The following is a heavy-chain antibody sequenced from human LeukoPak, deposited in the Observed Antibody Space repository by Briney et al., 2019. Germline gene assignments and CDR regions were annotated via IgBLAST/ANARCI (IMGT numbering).Heavy chain of an antibody. J-gene: IGHJ4*02. V-gene: IGHV3-48*02. CDR1: EFTFSNFG. CDR2: ISSSSSSI. D-gene: IGHD6-13*01. CDR3: ARDSGGSSGWYYFDY. Sequence: GRSLRLSCAASEFTFSNFGMNWVRQAPGKGLEWVSYISSSSSSIYYADSVRGRVTISRDNAKNSLYLQMNSLRDEDTAVYYCARDSGGSSGWYYFDYWGQGTLVTVSS.